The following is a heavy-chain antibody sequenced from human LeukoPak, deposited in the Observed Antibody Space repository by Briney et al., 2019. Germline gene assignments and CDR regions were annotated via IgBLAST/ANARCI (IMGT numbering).Heavy chain of an antibody. CDR2: IYYSGST. J-gene: IGHJ6*02. D-gene: IGHD2-2*02. CDR3: VRYCSSVSCYNYYGMDV. Sequence: SETLSLTCTVSGGSISSSTYYWAWIRQPPGRGLEWIGSIYYSGSTYYSPSLKSRVTISVDTSKNQFSLKLSSATAADTAVYYSVRYCSSVSCYNYYGMDVWGQGTTVTVSS. V-gene: IGHV4-39*01. CDR1: GGSISSSTYY.